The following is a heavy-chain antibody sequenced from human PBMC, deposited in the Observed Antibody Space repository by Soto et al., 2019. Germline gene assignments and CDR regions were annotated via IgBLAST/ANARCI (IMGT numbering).Heavy chain of an antibody. CDR1: GGSISSYY. D-gene: IGHD3-22*01. J-gene: IGHJ3*02. Sequence: SATLSLTCSVSGGSISSYYWSWIRQPPGKGLEWIAYIYYSGTSYNPSLKSRVSISLDTPKNQFSLKLSSVTAADTVVYYCARTYDGSGPNSGGYGFDIWGQGTLVTVS. CDR3: ARTYDGSGPNSGGYGFDI. V-gene: IGHV4-59*01. CDR2: IYYSGT.